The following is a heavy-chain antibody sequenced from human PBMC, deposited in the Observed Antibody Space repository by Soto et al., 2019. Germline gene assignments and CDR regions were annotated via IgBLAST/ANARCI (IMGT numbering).Heavy chain of an antibody. Sequence: EVQLLESGGGLVQPGGSLRLSCAASGFTFSSYAMSWVRQAPGKGLEWVSAISGSGGRTYYADSVKGRFTISRDNSKNTLYLQMNSLRAEDTAVYYCATTVRFLEWLPPGYWGQGTLVTVSS. D-gene: IGHD3-3*01. CDR1: GFTFSSYA. V-gene: IGHV3-23*01. CDR2: ISGSGGRT. J-gene: IGHJ4*02. CDR3: ATTVRFLEWLPPGY.